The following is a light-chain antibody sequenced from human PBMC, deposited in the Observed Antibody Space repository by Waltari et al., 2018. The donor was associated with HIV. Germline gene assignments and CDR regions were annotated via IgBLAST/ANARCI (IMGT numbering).Light chain of an antibody. V-gene: IGLV1-40*03. CDR2: ATT. CDR3: QSYDNSLTSYV. CDR1: SSNIRAGFA. Sequence: QSVLTQPPSVSGAPGQRVTISCSGHSSNIRAGFAVHSYQHLPGTAPKLLIYATTNRPSGVPDRFSGSKSGASASLAITGLQAEDEADYYCQSYDNSLTSYVFATGTRVTVL. J-gene: IGLJ1*01.